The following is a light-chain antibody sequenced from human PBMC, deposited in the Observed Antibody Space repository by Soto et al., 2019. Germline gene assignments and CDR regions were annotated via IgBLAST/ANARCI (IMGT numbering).Light chain of an antibody. CDR3: QQSHSFPPLT. Sequence: DIQMTQSPSSLSASVGDRVTITCRASQTISFYLNWYQHKPGKAPKLLIYAASSLQSGVPSRFSGSGSGTDFSLIISSLQPEDFATYYCQQSHSFPPLTFGGGTKVEI. CDR1: QTISFY. V-gene: IGKV1-39*01. J-gene: IGKJ4*01. CDR2: AAS.